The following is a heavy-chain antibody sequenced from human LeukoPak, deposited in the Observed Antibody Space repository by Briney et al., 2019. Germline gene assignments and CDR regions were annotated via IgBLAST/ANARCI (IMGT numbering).Heavy chain of an antibody. CDR3: ARDYSGAGTVGATSGY. CDR1: GGSISSYY. D-gene: IGHD1-26*01. CDR2: IYYSGNT. Sequence: SETLSLTCTVSGGSISSYYWGWIRQPPGKGLEWIGTIYYSGNTFYNPSLKSRVTISVDTSKNQFSMKLTSVTATDTAMYYCARDYSGAGTVGATSGYWGQGTLVTVSS. V-gene: IGHV4-39*02. J-gene: IGHJ4*02.